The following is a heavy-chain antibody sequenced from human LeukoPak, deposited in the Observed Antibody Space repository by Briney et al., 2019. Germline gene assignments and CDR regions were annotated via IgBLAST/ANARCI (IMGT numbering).Heavy chain of an antibody. CDR1: GGSFSGYY. CDR2: INHSGST. J-gene: IGHJ4*02. V-gene: IGHV4-34*01. Sequence: SETLSLTCAVYGGSFSGYYWGWIRQPPGKGLEWIGEINHSGSTNYNPSLKSRVTISVDTSKNQFPLKLSSVTAADTAVYYCARGLGTIATAGMRPPRYYFDYWGQGTLVTVSS. D-gene: IGHD6-13*01. CDR3: ARGLGTIATAGMRPPRYYFDY.